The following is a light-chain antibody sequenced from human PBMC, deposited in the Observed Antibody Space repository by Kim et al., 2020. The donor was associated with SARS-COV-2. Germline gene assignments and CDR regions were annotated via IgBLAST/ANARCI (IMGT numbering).Light chain of an antibody. CDR2: AAS. CDR1: QGIASW. V-gene: IGKV1-12*01. Sequence: DVQMTQSPSSVSAPVGDTVTITCRASQGIASWLAWYQQKPGKAPQLLIYAASALQNGVPSRFSGSGSGREFTLTISSLQPEDVATYFCQQSNNLPITFGQGTRLEIK. J-gene: IGKJ5*01. CDR3: QQSNNLPIT.